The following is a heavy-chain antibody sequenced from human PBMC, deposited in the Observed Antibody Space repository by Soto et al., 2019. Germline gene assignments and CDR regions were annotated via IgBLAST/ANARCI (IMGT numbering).Heavy chain of an antibody. CDR1: GYTFTSYA. V-gene: IGHV1-3*01. Sequence: ASVKVSCKASGYTFTSYAMHWVRQAPGQRLEWMGWINAGNGNTKYSQKFRGRVTITRDTSASTAYMELSSLRSEDTAVYYCASSKTRYSSSLDYYYGMDVWGQGTTVTVSS. J-gene: IGHJ6*02. CDR3: ASSKTRYSSSLDYYYGMDV. CDR2: INAGNGNT. D-gene: IGHD6-13*01.